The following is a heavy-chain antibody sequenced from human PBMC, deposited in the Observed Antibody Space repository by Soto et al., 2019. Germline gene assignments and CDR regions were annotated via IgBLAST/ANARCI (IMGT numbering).Heavy chain of an antibody. CDR2: ISPKGTYR. Sequence: QVQLVESGGGLVKPGGSLRLSCATSGFTFSDYYMSWIRQAPGKGLEFVSYISPKGTYRTYADSVKGRFTISRDNAKNSLYLQVNSLRAEDTAVYYCSRGGGGGLFDLWGLGTFVTVSS. CDR3: SRGGGGGLFDL. D-gene: IGHD2-21*01. J-gene: IGHJ5*02. CDR1: GFTFSDYY. V-gene: IGHV3-11*06.